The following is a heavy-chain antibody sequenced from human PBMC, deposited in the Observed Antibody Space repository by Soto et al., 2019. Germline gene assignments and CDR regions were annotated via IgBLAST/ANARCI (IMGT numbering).Heavy chain of an antibody. J-gene: IGHJ4*02. D-gene: IGHD5-18*01. CDR2: ISYDGSNK. V-gene: IGHV3-30*18. CDR3: AKDGDVDTATSFDY. CDR1: GFTFSSYG. Sequence: GGSLRLSCAASGFTFSSYGMHWVRQAPGKGLEWVAVISYDGSNKYYADSVKGRFTISRDNSKNTLYLQMNSLRAEDTAVYYCAKDGDVDTATSFDYWGQGTLVTVSS.